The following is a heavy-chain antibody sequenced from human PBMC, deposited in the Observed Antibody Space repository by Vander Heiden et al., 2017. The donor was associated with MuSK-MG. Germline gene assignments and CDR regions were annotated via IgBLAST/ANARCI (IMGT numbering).Heavy chain of an antibody. Sequence: EVQLLESGGGLVQPGGSLRLSCAASGFAFNSYGMSWVRQTPGKGLEWVSSISHTDGATYYADSVKGRFTISRDNSQNTLFLQMNTLRADDTAIYYCATARASDYWCQGTLVTVSS. CDR2: ISHTDGAT. J-gene: IGHJ4*02. V-gene: IGHV3-23*01. CDR3: ATARASDY. CDR1: GFAFNSYG.